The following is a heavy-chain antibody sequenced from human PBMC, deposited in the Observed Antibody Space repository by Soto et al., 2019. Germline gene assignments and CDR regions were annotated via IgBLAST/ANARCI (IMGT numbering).Heavy chain of an antibody. D-gene: IGHD3-10*01. CDR3: ARGYGSGSYSV. CDR1: GGSISSGGYY. CDR2: IYYSGST. V-gene: IGHV4-31*03. J-gene: IGHJ4*02. Sequence: LSLTCTVSGGSISSGGYYWSWIRQHPGKGLEWIGYIYYSGSTYYNPSLKSRVTISVDTSKNQFSLKLSSLRSEDTAVYYCARGYGSGSYSVWGQGTLVTV.